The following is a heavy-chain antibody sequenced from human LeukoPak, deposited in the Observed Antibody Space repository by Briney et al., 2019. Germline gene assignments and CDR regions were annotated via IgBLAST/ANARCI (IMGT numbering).Heavy chain of an antibody. J-gene: IGHJ4*02. D-gene: IGHD3-3*01. CDR3: ASGGEIFGVVWYYFDY. Sequence: GASVKVSCKASGYTFTSYYMHWVRQAPGQGLEWMGWINPNSGGTNYAQKFQGRVTMTRDTSISTAYMELSRLRSDDTAVYYCASGGEIFGVVWYYFDYWGQGTLVTVSS. V-gene: IGHV1-2*02. CDR2: INPNSGGT. CDR1: GYTFTSYY.